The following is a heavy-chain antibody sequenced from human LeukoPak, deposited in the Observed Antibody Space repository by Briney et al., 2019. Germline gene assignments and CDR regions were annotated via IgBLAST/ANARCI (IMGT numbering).Heavy chain of an antibody. D-gene: IGHD5-24*01. V-gene: IGHV5-51*01. J-gene: IGHJ3*02. CDR1: GYNFSSYW. CDR2: IYPGDSES. Sequence: GESLKISCQGSGYNFSSYWIGWVRQMPGKGLEWMGIIYPGDSESRYSPSFQGQVTISADKSINTAYLHWSSLKASDTAMYFCARRDGTIKGVDMWGQGTMVTVSS. CDR3: ARRDGTIKGVDM.